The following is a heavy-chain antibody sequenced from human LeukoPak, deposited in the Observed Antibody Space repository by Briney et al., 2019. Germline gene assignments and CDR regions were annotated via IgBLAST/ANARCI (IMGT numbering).Heavy chain of an antibody. CDR3: AKVLRYCSGGSCYALDY. CDR1: GFTFSSYS. Sequence: KAGGSLRLSCAASGFTFSSYSMNWVRQAPGKGLEWVSSISSSSSYIYYADSVKGRFTISRDNSKNTLYLQMNSLRAEDTAVYYCAKVLRYCSGGSCYALDYWGQGTLVTVSS. J-gene: IGHJ4*02. CDR2: ISSSSSYI. D-gene: IGHD2-15*01. V-gene: IGHV3-21*04.